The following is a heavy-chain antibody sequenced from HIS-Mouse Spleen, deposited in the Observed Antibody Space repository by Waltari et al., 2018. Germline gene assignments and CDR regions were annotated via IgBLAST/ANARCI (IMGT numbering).Heavy chain of an antibody. Sequence: QVQLVQSGAEVKKPGASVKVSCKASGYTFTGYYMHWVRQAPGQGLEWMEGMNPDIGGTTYAQKLQGRVTMTRDTSISTAYMELSRLGSDDTAVYYCARVGYSSSWYFDYWGQGTLVTVSS. D-gene: IGHD6-13*01. CDR2: MNPDIGGT. J-gene: IGHJ4*02. CDR3: ARVGYSSSWYFDY. CDR1: GYTFTGYY. V-gene: IGHV1-2*02.